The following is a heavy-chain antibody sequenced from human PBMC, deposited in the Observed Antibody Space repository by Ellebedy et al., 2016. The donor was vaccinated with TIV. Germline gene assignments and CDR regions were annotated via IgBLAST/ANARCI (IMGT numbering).Heavy chain of an antibody. CDR2: ISSSSSYT. V-gene: IGHV3-11*06. CDR1: GFTFSDYY. J-gene: IGHJ3*02. D-gene: IGHD6-13*01. Sequence: GGSLRLSCAASGFTFSDYYMSWIRQAPGKGLEWVSYISSSSSYTNYADSVKGRFTISRDNAKNSLYLQMNSLRAEDTAVYYCARETWGSSWYGVAFDIWGQGTMVTVSS. CDR3: ARETWGSSWYGVAFDI.